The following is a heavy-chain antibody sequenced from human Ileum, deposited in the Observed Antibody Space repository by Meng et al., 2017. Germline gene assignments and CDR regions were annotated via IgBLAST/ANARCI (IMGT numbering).Heavy chain of an antibody. J-gene: IGHJ4*02. V-gene: IGHV4-30-4*08. CDR2: INHSGST. D-gene: IGHD3-22*01. CDR1: GCSFSSDNYY. CDR3: ASARYDN. Sequence: QVQLQDSGPGLVKPSQTLSLTCSVSGCSFSSDNYYWTWIRQPPGKGLEWIGEINHSGSTNYKPSLKSRVTISVDTSKKQFSLKLTAVTAADTAVYYCASARYDNWGQGTLVTVSS.